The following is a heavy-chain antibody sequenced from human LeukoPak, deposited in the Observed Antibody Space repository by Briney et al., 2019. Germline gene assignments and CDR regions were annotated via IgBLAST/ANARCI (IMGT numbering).Heavy chain of an antibody. CDR3: TKDRRGPAAGTWYFDS. V-gene: IGHV3-53*01. CDR1: GFTVSSNY. D-gene: IGHD6-13*01. Sequence: PGGSLRLSCAASGFTVSSNYMSWVRQAPGKGLEWVSVIYSGGSTYYADSVRGRFTISRDNSKNTVYLQLNSLRAGDTAIYYCTKDRRGPAAGTWYFDSWGQGTLVTVSS. J-gene: IGHJ4*02. CDR2: IYSGGST.